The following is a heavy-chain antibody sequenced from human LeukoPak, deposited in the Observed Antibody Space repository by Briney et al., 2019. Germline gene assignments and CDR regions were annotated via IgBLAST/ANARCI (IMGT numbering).Heavy chain of an antibody. CDR3: ARAQYSYGSGIDY. J-gene: IGHJ4*02. CDR2: INPNSGGT. CDR1: GYTFTGYY. V-gene: IGHV1-2*02. Sequence: ASVKVSCKASGYTFTGYYMHWVRQAPGQGLEWMGWINPNSGGTNYAQKFQGRVTMTRDTSISTAYVELSRLRSDDTAVYYCARAQYSYGSGIDYWGQGTLVTVSS. D-gene: IGHD5-18*01.